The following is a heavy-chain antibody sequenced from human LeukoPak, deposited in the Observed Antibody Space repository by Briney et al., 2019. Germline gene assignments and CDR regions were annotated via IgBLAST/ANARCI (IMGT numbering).Heavy chain of an antibody. V-gene: IGHV4-61*02. CDR3: AREEVGATTFDY. CDR2: IYTSGST. J-gene: IGHJ4*02. CDR1: GGSISSGDYY. D-gene: IGHD1-26*01. Sequence: SETLSLTCTVSGGSISSGDYYWSWIRQPAGKGLEWIGRIYTSGSTNYNPSLKSRVTMSVDTSKNQFSLKLSSVTAADTAVYYCAREEVGATTFDYWGQGTLVTVSS.